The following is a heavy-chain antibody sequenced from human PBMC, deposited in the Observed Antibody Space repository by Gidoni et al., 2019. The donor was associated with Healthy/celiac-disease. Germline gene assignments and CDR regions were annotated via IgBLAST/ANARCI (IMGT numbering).Heavy chain of an antibody. CDR2: IIPIFGTA. D-gene: IGHD3-10*01. Sequence: QVQLVKSGAEVKKPGSSGKVSCKASGGPFSSYALSWVRQAPGQGLELMGGIIPIFGTANYAQEFQGSVTITADASTITAYMELSSLRSEDTAVYYCARSPYYYGSGSYDDYGMDVWGQGTTVTVSS. CDR1: GGPFSSYA. V-gene: IGHV1-69*01. CDR3: ARSPYYYGSGSYDDYGMDV. J-gene: IGHJ6*02.